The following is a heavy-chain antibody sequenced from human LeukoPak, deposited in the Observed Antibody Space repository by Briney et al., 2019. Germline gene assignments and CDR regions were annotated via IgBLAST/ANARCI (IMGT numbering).Heavy chain of an antibody. V-gene: IGHV3-48*03. CDR1: GFTFSTYE. J-gene: IGHJ4*02. Sequence: GGSLRLSCAASGFTFSTYEMNWVRQAPGKGLERVSYISGTGTTIYYADSVKGRFTISKENAKNSLYLQKNSLRAEDTAVYYCARVVRDGYNRIDYWGQGTLVTVSS. D-gene: IGHD5-24*01. CDR3: ARVVRDGYNRIDY. CDR2: ISGTGTTI.